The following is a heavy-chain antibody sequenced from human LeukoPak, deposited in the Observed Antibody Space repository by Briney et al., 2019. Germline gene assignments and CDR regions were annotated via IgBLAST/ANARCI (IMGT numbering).Heavy chain of an antibody. J-gene: IGHJ5*02. CDR3: ARGDYDFWSGYSSNWFDP. V-gene: IGHV4-31*03. CDR2: IYYSGST. D-gene: IGHD3-3*01. CDR1: DGSISSGGYY. Sequence: SETLSLTCTVSDGSISSGGYYWSWIRQHPGKGLEWTGYIYYSGSTYYNPSLKSRVTISVDTSKNQFSLKLSSVTAADTAVYYCARGDYDFWSGYSSNWFDPWGQGTLVTVSS.